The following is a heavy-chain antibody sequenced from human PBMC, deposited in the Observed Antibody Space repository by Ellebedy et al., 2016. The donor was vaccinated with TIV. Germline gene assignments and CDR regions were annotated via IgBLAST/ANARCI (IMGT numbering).Heavy chain of an antibody. Sequence: GPTNYNASLKSRLPISIDMSKKQISLKLSSVTSSDTAMYYCASSSPHYGGVDYWGQGTLVTVSS. D-gene: IGHD4-23*01. CDR3: ASSSPHYGGVDY. J-gene: IGHJ4*02. V-gene: IGHV4-59*01. CDR2: GPT.